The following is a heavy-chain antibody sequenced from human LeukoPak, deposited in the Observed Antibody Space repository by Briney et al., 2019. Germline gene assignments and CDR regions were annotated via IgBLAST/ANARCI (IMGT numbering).Heavy chain of an antibody. V-gene: IGHV3-33*06. CDR2: IWYDGSNK. CDR3: AKVDRGPYYYDSSGYRY. J-gene: IGHJ4*02. CDR1: GFTFSSYG. Sequence: PGRSLRLSCAASGFTFSSYGMHWVRQAPGKGLEWVAVIWYDGSNKYYADSVKGRFTISRDNSKNTLYLQMNSLRAEDTAVYYCAKVDRGPYYYDSSGYRYWGQGTLVTVSS. D-gene: IGHD3-22*01.